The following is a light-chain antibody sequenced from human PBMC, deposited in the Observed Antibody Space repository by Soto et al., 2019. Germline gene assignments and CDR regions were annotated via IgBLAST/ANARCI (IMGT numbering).Light chain of an antibody. V-gene: IGKV3-15*01. J-gene: IGKJ4*01. CDR3: LQCRNWPLT. Sequence: EIVMTPSPATLSVSPGEGAALSCKARQNVYNNLAWYQQRPGQPPRLLIYDASTRATGISARFSGSGYGTEFTLTISSLQSEDFAVYFCLQCRNWPLTFGGGNKVEIK. CDR1: QNVYNN. CDR2: DAS.